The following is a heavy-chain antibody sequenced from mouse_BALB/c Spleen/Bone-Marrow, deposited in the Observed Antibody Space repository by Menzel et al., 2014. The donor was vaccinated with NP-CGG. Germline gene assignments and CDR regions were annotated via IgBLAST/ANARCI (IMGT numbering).Heavy chain of an antibody. CDR1: GYSITSNFY. CDR2: ISYDGSN. CDR3: ARDYDYAWFAY. D-gene: IGHD2-4*01. J-gene: IGHJ3*01. V-gene: IGHV3-6*02. Sequence: VQLQQSGPGLVKPSQSPSLTCSVTGYSITSNFYWNWIRQFPGNKLEWMGYISYDGSNNYNPSLKNRISITRDTPKNQFFLKLHSVTTEDTATYYCARDYDYAWFAYWGHGTLVTVSA.